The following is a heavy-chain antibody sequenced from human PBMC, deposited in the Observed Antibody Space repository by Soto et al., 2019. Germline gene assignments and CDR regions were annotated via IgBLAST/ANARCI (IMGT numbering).Heavy chain of an antibody. D-gene: IGHD6-19*01. J-gene: IGHJ6*04. CDR2: IIPIFGTV. Sequence: QVQLLQSGAEVKKPGSSVRVSCEASGGTFRTYAISWVRQAPGQGLEWMGEIIPIFGTVNYAQKFKGRVTITAAESTTTVYMDRRSLRSEDTAVYYCAKGAVAGTPTSYYYSGMDVWGKGTTVTVSS. V-gene: IGHV1-69*12. CDR3: AKGAVAGTPTSYYYSGMDV. CDR1: GGTFRTYA.